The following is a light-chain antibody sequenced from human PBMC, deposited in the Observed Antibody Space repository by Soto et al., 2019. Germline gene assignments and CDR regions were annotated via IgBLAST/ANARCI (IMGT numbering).Light chain of an antibody. J-gene: IGLJ1*01. CDR1: SSNIGAGYD. CDR3: QSYDSSPSAPGV. V-gene: IGLV1-40*01. CDR2: GNS. Sequence: QSVLTQPPSVSGAPGQRVTISCTGSSSNIGAGYDVHWYQQLPGTAPKLLIYGNSNRPSGVPDRFSGSKSGTSASLAITGLQAEDEADYYCQSYDSSPSAPGVFGTGTKLTVL.